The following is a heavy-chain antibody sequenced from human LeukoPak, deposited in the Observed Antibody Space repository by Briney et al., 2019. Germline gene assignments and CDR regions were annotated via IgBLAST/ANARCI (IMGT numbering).Heavy chain of an antibody. CDR2: IKQDGYEK. Sequence: ETLSLTCAVYGGSFSGYYWSWIRQPPGKGLEWVANIKQDGYEKYYVDSVKGRFTISRDNARNSVYLQINSLRVEDTAVYYCAAVSYLAFDIWGQGTMVTVSS. V-gene: IGHV3-7*01. J-gene: IGHJ3*02. D-gene: IGHD2-21*01. CDR1: GGSFSGYY. CDR3: AAVSYLAFDI.